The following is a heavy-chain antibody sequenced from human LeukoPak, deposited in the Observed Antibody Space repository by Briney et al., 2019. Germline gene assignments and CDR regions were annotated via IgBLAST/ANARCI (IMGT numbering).Heavy chain of an antibody. Sequence: GGSLRLSCAVSGFSLSDYGMHWVRQAPGKGLEWVSAISYNGRDVAYADSVKGRFTISRDTSKNTLFLQMNSLRAEDTAVYYCFSPYNGIVTIGSVYWGQGTLVTVSS. CDR1: GFSLSDYG. V-gene: IGHV3-30*03. CDR2: ISYNGRDV. J-gene: IGHJ4*02. D-gene: IGHD1-26*01. CDR3: FSPYNGIVTIGSVY.